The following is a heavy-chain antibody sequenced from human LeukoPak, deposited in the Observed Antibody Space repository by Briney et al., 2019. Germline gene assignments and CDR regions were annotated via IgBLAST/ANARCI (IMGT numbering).Heavy chain of an antibody. CDR2: IYYSVGT. D-gene: IGHD3/OR15-3a*01. CDR3: ASPGGLGDYFQH. Sequence: PSETLSLSSTVSGGSISSYNWSSSRHPPRKRLEWSGSIYYSVGTYYNPPLTRRVTLSVDTSKRKFSLKLSSVTAADAAVYYCASPGGLGDYFQHWGQGTLVTVSS. J-gene: IGHJ1*01. V-gene: IGHV4-39*01. CDR1: GGSISSYN.